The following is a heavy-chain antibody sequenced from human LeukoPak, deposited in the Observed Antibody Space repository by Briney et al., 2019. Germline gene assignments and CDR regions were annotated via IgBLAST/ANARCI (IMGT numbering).Heavy chain of an antibody. Sequence: GASVKVSCKASGYTFTGYYMHWVRQAPGQGLEWMGWINPNSGGTNYAQKFQGRVTMTRDTSISTAYMELSRLRSDDTAVYYCARGGGPRGYSSSWYSDYWGQGTLVTVSS. CDR3: ARGGGPRGYSSSWYSDY. CDR1: GYTFTGYY. V-gene: IGHV1-2*02. J-gene: IGHJ4*02. CDR2: INPNSGGT. D-gene: IGHD6-13*01.